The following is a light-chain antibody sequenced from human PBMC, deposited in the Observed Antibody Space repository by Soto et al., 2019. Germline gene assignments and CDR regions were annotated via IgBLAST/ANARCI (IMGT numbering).Light chain of an antibody. J-gene: IGLJ1*01. CDR2: EVT. V-gene: IGLV2-14*01. CDR3: SSHAGSNAFDV. CDR1: SSDIGAYDY. Sequence: QSVLTQPASVSGSPGQSITISCTGTSSDIGAYDYVSWYQQYPGRVPKLIIHEVTNRPSGVSDRFSGSKSGNTASLTISGLQTEDEADYYCSSHAGSNAFDVCGTGTKVTV.